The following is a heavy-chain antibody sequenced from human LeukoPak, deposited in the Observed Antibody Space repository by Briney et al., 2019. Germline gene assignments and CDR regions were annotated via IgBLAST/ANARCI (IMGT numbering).Heavy chain of an antibody. Sequence: SETLSLTCTVSGGSISSSSYYWGWIRQPPGKGLEWIGRIYYSGSTYYNPSLKSRVTISVDTSKNQFSLKLSSVTAADTAVYYCARSELYDSSGYYYEYGMDVWGQGTTVTVSS. V-gene: IGHV4-39*01. CDR2: IYYSGST. CDR3: ARSELYDSSGYYYEYGMDV. J-gene: IGHJ6*02. D-gene: IGHD3-22*01. CDR1: GGSISSSSYY.